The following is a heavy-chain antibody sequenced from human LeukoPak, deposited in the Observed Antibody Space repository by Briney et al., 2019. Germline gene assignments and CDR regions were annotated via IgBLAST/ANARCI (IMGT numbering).Heavy chain of an antibody. D-gene: IGHD1-1*01. CDR2: INPNSGGT. V-gene: IGHV1-2*02. CDR1: GYTFTGYY. CDR3: ARINWNVGDFDY. Sequence: ASVTVSCKASGYTFTGYYMHWVRQAPGQGLEWMGWINPNSGGTNYAQKFQGRVTMTRDTSISTAYMELSRLRSDDTAVYYCARINWNVGDFDYWGQGTLVTVSS. J-gene: IGHJ4*02.